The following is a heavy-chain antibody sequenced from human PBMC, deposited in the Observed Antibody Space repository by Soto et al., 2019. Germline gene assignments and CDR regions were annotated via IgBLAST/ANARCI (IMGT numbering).Heavy chain of an antibody. V-gene: IGHV4-4*07. CDR1: GGSISSYY. CDR2: IHTSGTT. J-gene: IGHJ5*02. Sequence: SSETMYLTCTVSGGSISSYYWNWIRQPAGKGLEWLGRIHTSGTTYYNPALKSRVTMSVDTSKNQFSVKLRSVTAADTAVYYCAYAHHFYPWGPGAL. CDR3: AYAHHFYP.